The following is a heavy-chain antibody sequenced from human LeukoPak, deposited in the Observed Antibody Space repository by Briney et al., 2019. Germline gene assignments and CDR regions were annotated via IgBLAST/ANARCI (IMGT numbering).Heavy chain of an antibody. CDR3: ARRGETGFDY. V-gene: IGHV4-39*07. D-gene: IGHD1-1*01. J-gene: IGHJ4*02. Sequence: SETLSLTCTVSGGSISSSTYYWGWIRQPPGKGLEWIGSINHSGSTNYNPSLKSRVTISVDTSKNQFSLKLSSVTAADTAVYYCARRGETGFDYWGQGTLVTVSS. CDR2: INHSGST. CDR1: GGSISSSTYY.